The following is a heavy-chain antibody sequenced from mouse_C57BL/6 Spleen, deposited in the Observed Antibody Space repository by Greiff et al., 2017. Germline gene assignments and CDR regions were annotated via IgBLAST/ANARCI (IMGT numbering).Heavy chain of an antibody. J-gene: IGHJ2*01. CDR1: GYTFTSYW. CDR3: ASRDSAGYVGY. V-gene: IGHV1-61*01. D-gene: IGHD3-2*02. CDR2: IYPSDSET. Sequence: QVQLKESGAELVRPGSSVKLSCKASGYTFTSYWMDWVKQRPGQGLEWIGNIYPSDSETHYNQKFKDKATLTVDKSSSTAYMQLSSLTSEDSAVYDCASRDSAGYVGYWGQGTTLTVSS.